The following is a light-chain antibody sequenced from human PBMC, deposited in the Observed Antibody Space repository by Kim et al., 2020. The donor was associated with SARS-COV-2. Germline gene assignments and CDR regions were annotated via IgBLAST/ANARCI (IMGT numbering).Light chain of an antibody. Sequence: SYELTQPPSVSVSPGQTARITCSGDALPKQYAYWYQQKPGQAPVLVIYKDSERPSGIPERFSGSSSGTTVTLPISGVQAEDEADYYCQSADSRATCVFGT. J-gene: IGLJ1*01. V-gene: IGLV3-25*03. CDR2: KDS. CDR1: ALPKQY. CDR3: QSADSRATCV.